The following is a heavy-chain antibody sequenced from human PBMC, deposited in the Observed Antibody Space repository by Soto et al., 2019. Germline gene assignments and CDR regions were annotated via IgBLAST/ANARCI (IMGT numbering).Heavy chain of an antibody. J-gene: IGHJ5*02. CDR3: AKYPYKVVAGQGGLFDP. CDR2: ISYDGRNK. CDR1: GFTFSTYG. Sequence: PGGSLRLSCAASGFTFSTYGMRWVRQAPGKGLEWVAVISYDGRNKYFVDSVKGRFTISRDNSKNTVFLQMNSLRAEDTAVYYCAKYPYKVVAGQGGLFDPWGQRTLGSVSS. D-gene: IGHD6-19*01. V-gene: IGHV3-30*18.